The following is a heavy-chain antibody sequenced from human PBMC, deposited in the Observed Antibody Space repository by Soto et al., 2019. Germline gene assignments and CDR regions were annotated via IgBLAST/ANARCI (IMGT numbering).Heavy chain of an antibody. V-gene: IGHV4-31*03. CDR1: GYSITSGGYY. J-gene: IGHJ5*02. CDR2: FYSSGSI. D-gene: IGHD6-19*01. CDR3: ARMYSSGSGWFHP. Sequence: SETLSRTCFVSGYSITSGGYYWSGIRHHPGKGLEWIGSFYSSGSIIYNPSLRSRVSISGDTSSNQFSMSLTSVTAADTARYYCARMYSSGSGWFHPWGQGTLVTVSS.